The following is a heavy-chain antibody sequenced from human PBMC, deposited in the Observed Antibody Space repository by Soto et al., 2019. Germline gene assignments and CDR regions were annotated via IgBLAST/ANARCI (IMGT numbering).Heavy chain of an antibody. CDR2: ISSSSSYI. CDR3: ARVRDGYNYYYYYYYGMDV. Sequence: PGGSLRLSCAASGFTFSSYSMNWVRQAPGKGLEWVSSISSSSSYIYYADSVKGRFTISRDNAENSLYLQMNSLRAEDTAVYYCARVRDGYNYYYYYYYGMDVWGQGTTVTVSS. J-gene: IGHJ6*02. V-gene: IGHV3-21*01. CDR1: GFTFSSYS. D-gene: IGHD5-12*01.